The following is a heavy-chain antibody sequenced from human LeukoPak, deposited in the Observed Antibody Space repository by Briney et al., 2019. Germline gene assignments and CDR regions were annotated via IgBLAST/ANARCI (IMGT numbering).Heavy chain of an antibody. Sequence: GGSLRLSCAASGFTFSSYAMSWVRQAPGKGLEWVSAIGGSGDTTYYADSVKGRFTISRDNSKNTLFLQMSGLRADDTAVYYCARDRTSYYDSSAYLDWSQGTVVTVSS. CDR2: IGGSGDTT. V-gene: IGHV3-23*01. D-gene: IGHD3-22*01. CDR3: ARDRTSYYDSSAYLD. J-gene: IGHJ4*02. CDR1: GFTFSSYA.